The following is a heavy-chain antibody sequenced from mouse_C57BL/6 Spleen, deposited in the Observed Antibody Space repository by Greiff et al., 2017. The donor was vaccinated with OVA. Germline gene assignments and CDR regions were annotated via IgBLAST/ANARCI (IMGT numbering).Heavy chain of an antibody. V-gene: IGHV1-76*01. J-gene: IGHJ4*01. CDR1: GYTFTDYY. CDR3: ARAGVYYSNYLYAMDY. D-gene: IGHD2-5*01. Sequence: QVQLQQSGAELVRPGASVKLSCKASGYTFTDYYINWVKQRPGQGLEWIARIYPGSGNTYYNEKFKGKATLTAAKSSSTAYMQRSSLTAEDSAVYFCARAGVYYSNYLYAMDYWGQGTSVTVSS. CDR2: IYPGSGNT.